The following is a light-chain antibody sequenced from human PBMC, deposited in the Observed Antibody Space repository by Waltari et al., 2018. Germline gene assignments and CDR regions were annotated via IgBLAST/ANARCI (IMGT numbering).Light chain of an antibody. CDR3: QQHYTTLTWT. CDR2: WAS. Sequence: DIVMTQSPDSLAVPLGERATINCKSNQSVLPSSNNKIYLTWYQQKPGQPPKLLIYWASTRAAGVPDRFSASGSGTDFTLTISSLQAEDVAVYYCQQHYTTLTWTFGQGTKVEI. CDR1: QSVLPSSNNKIY. J-gene: IGKJ1*01. V-gene: IGKV4-1*01.